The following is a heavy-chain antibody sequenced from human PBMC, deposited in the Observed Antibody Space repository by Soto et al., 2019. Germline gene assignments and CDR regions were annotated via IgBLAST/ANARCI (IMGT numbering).Heavy chain of an antibody. D-gene: IGHD2-21*02. Sequence: GGSLRLCCTTCGFTFNTYGMHWVRKAPGKGLEWVAIIWYDGSNKYYADSVKGRFTISRDNSKNTLYLQMNSLRAEDTALYYCARSDCTGAYCYSWPFNYGVDVWGQGTTVTVSS. V-gene: IGHV3-33*08. CDR2: IWYDGSNK. CDR3: ARSDCTGAYCYSWPFNYGVDV. CDR1: GFTFNTYG. J-gene: IGHJ6*02.